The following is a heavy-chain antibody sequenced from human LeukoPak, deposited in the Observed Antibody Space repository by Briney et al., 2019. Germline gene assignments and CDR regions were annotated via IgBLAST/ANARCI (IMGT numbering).Heavy chain of an antibody. CDR3: ARAGGSGWYSWFDP. Sequence: ASVKVSCKASGYTFTSYDINWVRQATGQGLEWMGWMNPNSGNTGYAQKFEGRVTMTRNTSISTAYMELSSLRSEDTAVYYCARAGGSGWYSWFDPWGQGTLVTVSS. CDR1: GYTFTSYD. V-gene: IGHV1-8*01. J-gene: IGHJ5*02. CDR2: MNPNSGNT. D-gene: IGHD6-19*01.